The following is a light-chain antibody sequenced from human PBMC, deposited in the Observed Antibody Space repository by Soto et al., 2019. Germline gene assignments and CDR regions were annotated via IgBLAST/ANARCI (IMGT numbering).Light chain of an antibody. CDR3: QQYDTYSIT. Sequence: DIQMTQSPSTLSASVVDRVTITCLASQTINSWLAWYQQKPGKAPKVLIFDASSLKTGVPSRFSGSGSGTEFTLTISNLQPDDLATYYCQQYDTYSITFGQGTRLEI. V-gene: IGKV1-5*01. CDR2: DAS. CDR1: QTINSW. J-gene: IGKJ5*01.